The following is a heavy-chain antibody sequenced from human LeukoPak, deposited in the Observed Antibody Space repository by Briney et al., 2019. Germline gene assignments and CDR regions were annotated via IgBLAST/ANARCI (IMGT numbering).Heavy chain of an antibody. CDR1: RFTFSNYG. Sequence: GGSLRLSCAVSRFTFSNYGMSWVRQAPGKGLEWVSAISGSGGSTYHADSVKGRFTISRDNSKNTLYLQMNSLRAEDTALYYCAKSSYYDTSGYYREYYFDYWGQGALVTVSS. CDR3: AKSSYYDTSGYYREYYFDY. J-gene: IGHJ4*02. V-gene: IGHV3-23*01. D-gene: IGHD3-22*01. CDR2: ISGSGGST.